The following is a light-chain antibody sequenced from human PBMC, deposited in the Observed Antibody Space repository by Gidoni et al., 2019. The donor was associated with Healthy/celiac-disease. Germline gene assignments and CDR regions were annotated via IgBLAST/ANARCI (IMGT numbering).Light chain of an antibody. J-gene: IGKJ2*01. Sequence: DIQMTQSPSSLSASVGDRVTITCRASQSIRSYLNWYQQRPGKAPQLLIYAASNLQSGVPSRFSGSGSGTDFTLTISSLQPEDFATYYCQQSYSTPMYTFGQGTKLEIK. CDR3: QQSYSTPMYT. CDR1: QSIRSY. CDR2: AAS. V-gene: IGKV1-39*01.